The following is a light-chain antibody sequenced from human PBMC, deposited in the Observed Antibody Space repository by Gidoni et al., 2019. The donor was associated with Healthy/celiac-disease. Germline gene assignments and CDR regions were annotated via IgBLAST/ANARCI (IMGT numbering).Light chain of an antibody. CDR2: DAS. V-gene: IGKV3-11*01. CDR3: QQRSNWPPEFT. J-gene: IGKJ3*01. CDR1: QSVSSY. Sequence: IVLTQSPATLSLSPGERATLPCRASQSVSSYLAWYQQKPGQAPRLLIYDASNRATGIPARFSGSGSGTDFTLTISSLEPEDFAVYYCQQRSNWPPEFTFGPXTKVDIK.